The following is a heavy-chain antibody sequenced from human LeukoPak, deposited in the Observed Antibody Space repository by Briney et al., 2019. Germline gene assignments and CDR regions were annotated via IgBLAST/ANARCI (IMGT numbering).Heavy chain of an antibody. J-gene: IGHJ4*02. Sequence: PGGSLRLSCAASGFTFSSYAMSWVRQAPGKGLEWVSAISGSGGSTYYADSVKGRFTISRDNSKNTLYLLMNSLRAEDTAVYYCAKESHIVYYDSSGYFDYWGQGTLVTVSS. CDR1: GFTFSSYA. CDR2: ISGSGGST. D-gene: IGHD3-22*01. V-gene: IGHV3-23*01. CDR3: AKESHIVYYDSSGYFDY.